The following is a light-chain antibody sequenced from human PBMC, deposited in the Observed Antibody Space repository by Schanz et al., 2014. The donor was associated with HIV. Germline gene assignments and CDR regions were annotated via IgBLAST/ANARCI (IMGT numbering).Light chain of an antibody. Sequence: QAVVTQEPSFSVSPGGTVTLTCGLTSGSVSTSFYPTWYRQTPGQPPRPLIYSTNTRSSGVPDRFSGSILGNKAALTISGAQADDESDYYCVLYMGSGTVVLRGGTKLTVL. J-gene: IGLJ2*01. CDR2: STN. CDR3: VLYMGSGTVV. CDR1: SGSVSTSFY. V-gene: IGLV8-61*01.